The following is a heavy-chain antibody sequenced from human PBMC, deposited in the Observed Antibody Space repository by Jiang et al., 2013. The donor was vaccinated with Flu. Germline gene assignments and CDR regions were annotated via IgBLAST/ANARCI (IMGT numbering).Heavy chain of an antibody. J-gene: IGHJ4*02. V-gene: IGHV4-39*01. D-gene: IGHD3-10*01. CDR2: VYYSGTT. Sequence: GPGLVKPSETVSPTCTVSGDSISSGSYCWAWIRQPPGKGLEWIGSVYYSGTTYYNPSLKSRVTISVDTSKNQFSLKLSSVTAADTAVYYCARHLRGPKHFDYWGQGALVTVSS. CDR3: ARHLRGPKHFDY. CDR1: GDSISSGSYC.